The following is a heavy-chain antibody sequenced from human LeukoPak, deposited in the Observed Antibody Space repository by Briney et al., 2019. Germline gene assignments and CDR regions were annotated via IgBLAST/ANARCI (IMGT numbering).Heavy chain of an antibody. Sequence: PGGSLRLSCAASGFTFDDYAMHWVRPAPGKGLEWVSLISGDGGSTYYAASVKGRFTISRDNSKNSLSLQMNSLRTEDTALYYCAKVRVGDSYYDFWSGYYCYYGMDVWGQGTTVTVSS. CDR2: ISGDGGST. CDR1: GFTFDDYA. CDR3: AKVRVGDSYYDFWSGYYCYYGMDV. V-gene: IGHV3-43*02. J-gene: IGHJ6*02. D-gene: IGHD3-3*01.